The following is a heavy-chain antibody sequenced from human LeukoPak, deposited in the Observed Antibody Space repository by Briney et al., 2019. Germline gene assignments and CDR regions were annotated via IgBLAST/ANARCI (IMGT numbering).Heavy chain of an antibody. J-gene: IGHJ3*02. V-gene: IGHV3-21*01. CDR3: AREDRWIQLWPNDAFDI. Sequence: PGGSLRLSCAASGFTFSSYAMSWVRQAPGKGLEWVSSISSSSSYIYYADSVKGRFTISRDNAKNSLYLQMNSLRAEDTAVYYCAREDRWIQLWPNDAFDIWGQGTMVTVSS. D-gene: IGHD5-18*01. CDR1: GFTFSSYA. CDR2: ISSSSSYI.